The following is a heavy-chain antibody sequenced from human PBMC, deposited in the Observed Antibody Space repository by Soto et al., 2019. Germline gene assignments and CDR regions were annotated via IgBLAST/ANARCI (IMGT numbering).Heavy chain of an antibody. CDR2: ISGSGGST. D-gene: IGHD3-9*01. J-gene: IGHJ6*02. CDR3: AKAGVGDILTGYYRHCSYGLEF. V-gene: IGHV3-23*01. Sequence: KGLEWVSAISGSGGSTYYADSVKGRFTISRDNSKNTLYLQMNSLRAEDTAVYYCAKAGVGDILTGYYRHCSYGLEFLVQGTSVIVFS.